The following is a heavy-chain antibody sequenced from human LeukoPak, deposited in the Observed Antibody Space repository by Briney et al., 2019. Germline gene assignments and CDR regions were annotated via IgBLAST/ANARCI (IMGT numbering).Heavy chain of an antibody. V-gene: IGHV3-23*01. J-gene: IGHJ4*02. CDR1: GFTFSSYA. Sequence: GGCLRLSCAASGFTFSSYAMSWVRQAPGKGLEWDSAISGSGGSTYYADSVKGRFTISRDNSKNTLYLQMNSLRAEDTAVYYCAKDLERRPIVVVPAATPFDYWGQGTLVTVSS. D-gene: IGHD2-2*01. CDR3: AKDLERRPIVVVPAATPFDY. CDR2: ISGSGGST.